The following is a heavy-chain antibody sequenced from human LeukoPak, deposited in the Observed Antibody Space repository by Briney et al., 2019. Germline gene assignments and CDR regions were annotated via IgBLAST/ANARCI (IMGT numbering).Heavy chain of an antibody. Sequence: SETLSLTCTVSGDSISSYYWSWIRQPAGKGLEWIGRIHTSGSTNYNPSLKGRATMSLDTSKNHFSLKLTSVTAADTAVYYCARALGQDNWNEGAFDVWGQGTMVTVSS. V-gene: IGHV4-4*07. CDR3: ARALGQDNWNEGAFDV. D-gene: IGHD1-1*01. CDR2: IHTSGST. CDR1: GDSISSYY. J-gene: IGHJ3*01.